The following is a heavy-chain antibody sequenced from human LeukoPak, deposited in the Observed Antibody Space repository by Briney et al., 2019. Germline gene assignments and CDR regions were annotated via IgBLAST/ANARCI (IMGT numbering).Heavy chain of an antibody. CDR1: GGTFSSYA. J-gene: IGHJ1*01. Sequence: SVKVSCKASGGTFSSYAIGWVRQAPGQGLEWMGGIIPIFGTANYAQKFQGRVTITADKSTSTAYMELSSLRSEDTAVYYCARDWRGSGWIPKVEYFQHWGQGTLVTVSS. CDR3: ARDWRGSGWIPKVEYFQH. CDR2: IIPIFGTA. V-gene: IGHV1-69*06. D-gene: IGHD6-19*01.